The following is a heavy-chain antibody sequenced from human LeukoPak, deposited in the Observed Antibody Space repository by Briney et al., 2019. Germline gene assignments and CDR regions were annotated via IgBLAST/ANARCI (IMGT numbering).Heavy chain of an antibody. Sequence: PGGSLRLSCAASGLIVSSNYMSWVRQAPGKGLEWVSVIYSGGSTYYADSVKGRFTISRDNSKNTLYLQMNSLRAEDTAVYYCARARNNYDTSGFSALDYWGQGTLVTVSS. J-gene: IGHJ4*02. CDR1: GLIVSSNY. CDR2: IYSGGST. V-gene: IGHV3-53*01. D-gene: IGHD3-22*01. CDR3: ARARNNYDTSGFSALDY.